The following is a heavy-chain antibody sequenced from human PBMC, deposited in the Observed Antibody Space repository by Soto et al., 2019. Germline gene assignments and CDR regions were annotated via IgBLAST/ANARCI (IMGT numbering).Heavy chain of an antibody. J-gene: IGHJ6*02. V-gene: IGHV3-53*01. Sequence: EVQLVESGGGLIQPGGSLRLSCAASGFTVSSNYMSWVRQAPGKGLVWVSVIYSGGSTYYADSVKGRFTISRDNSKNTLYLQMNSLRAEDTAVYYCARDTLAAMVRGDYYYYGMDVWGQGTTVTVSS. D-gene: IGHD3-10*01. CDR2: IYSGGST. CDR3: ARDTLAAMVRGDYYYYGMDV. CDR1: GFTVSSNY.